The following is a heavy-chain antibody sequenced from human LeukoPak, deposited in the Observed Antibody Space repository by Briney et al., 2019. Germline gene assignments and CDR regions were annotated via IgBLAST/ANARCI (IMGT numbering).Heavy chain of an antibody. CDR1: GGSISSSSYY. V-gene: IGHV4-39*01. CDR2: IYYSGTT. J-gene: IGHJ4*02. D-gene: IGHD6-13*01. Sequence: SETLSLTCTVSGGSISSSSYYWGWIRQPPGKGLEWIGTIYYSGTTYYNPSLKSRVTISVDTSKNQFSLRLTSVTATDTAVHYCAFGFSSSLGDYWGQGTLVTVSS. CDR3: AFGFSSSLGDY.